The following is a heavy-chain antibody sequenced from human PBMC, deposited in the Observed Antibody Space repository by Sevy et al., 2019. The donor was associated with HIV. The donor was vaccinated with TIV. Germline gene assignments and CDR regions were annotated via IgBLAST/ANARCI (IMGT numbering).Heavy chain of an antibody. Sequence: GGSLRLSCTASGFTFGEYVMSWVRQAPGKGLEWVGFIRSKTYGETTEYAASVKGRFTISREDSKSIAYLQMNSLKSEDTAVYYCTRVGGATGWGMDVWGQGTTVTVSS. J-gene: IGHJ6*02. CDR1: GFTFGEYV. V-gene: IGHV3-49*04. CDR2: IRSKTYGETT. CDR3: TRVGGATGWGMDV. D-gene: IGHD1-26*01.